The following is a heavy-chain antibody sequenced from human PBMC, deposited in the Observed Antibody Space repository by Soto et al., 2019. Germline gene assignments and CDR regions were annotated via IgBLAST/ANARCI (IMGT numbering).Heavy chain of an antibody. J-gene: IGHJ6*02. D-gene: IGHD2-15*01. Sequence: GASVKVSCKASGYTFTSYYMHWVRQAPGQGLEWMGIINPSGGSTSYAQKFQGRVTMTRDTSTSTVYMELSSLRSEDTAVYYCARVIVVVVAADNYYYYGMDVWGQGTTVTVPS. V-gene: IGHV1-46*01. CDR2: INPSGGST. CDR3: ARVIVVVVAADNYYYYGMDV. CDR1: GYTFTSYY.